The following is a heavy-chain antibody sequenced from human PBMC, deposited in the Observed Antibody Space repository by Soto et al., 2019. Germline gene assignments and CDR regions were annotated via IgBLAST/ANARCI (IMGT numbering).Heavy chain of an antibody. J-gene: IGHJ4*02. CDR2: ISGSGGST. Sequence: EVQLLESGGGLVQPGGSLRLSCAASGFTFSSYAMSWVRQAPGKGLEWVSAISGSGGSTYYADSVKGRFTISRDNSKNTLYLQMNSLRAEDTAVYYCASGDRYCSSTSCSRLNYWGQGTLVTVSS. CDR1: GFTFSSYA. CDR3: ASGDRYCSSTSCSRLNY. V-gene: IGHV3-23*01. D-gene: IGHD2-2*01.